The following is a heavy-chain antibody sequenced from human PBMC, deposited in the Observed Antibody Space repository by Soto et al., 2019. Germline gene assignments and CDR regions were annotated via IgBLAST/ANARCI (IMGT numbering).Heavy chain of an antibody. J-gene: IGHJ4*02. Sequence: GGSLRLSCAASGFTFSSYGMHWVRQAPGKGLEWVAVVSYDGSNKYYADSVKGRFTISRDNSKNTLYLQMNSLRAEDTAVYYCAKDVWGSSSTWFDYWGQGTLVTV. CDR1: GFTFSSYG. CDR3: AKDVWGSSSTWFDY. D-gene: IGHD6-6*01. CDR2: VSYDGSNK. V-gene: IGHV3-30*18.